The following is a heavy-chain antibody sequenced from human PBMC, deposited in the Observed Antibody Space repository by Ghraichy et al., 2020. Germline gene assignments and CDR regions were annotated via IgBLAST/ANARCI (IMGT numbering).Heavy chain of an antibody. CDR2: VSSNSAYI. Sequence: GGSLRLSCAASGFTFSRYTMSWVRQAPGKGLEWVSTVSSNSAYIYYADSVKGRFTISRDNAKNSVYLQMSGLRADDTAVYYCARDAGMGSSATGWVDPWGQGTLVTVSS. D-gene: IGHD6-25*01. CDR3: ARDAGMGSSATGWVDP. V-gene: IGHV3-21*01. J-gene: IGHJ5*01. CDR1: GFTFSRYT.